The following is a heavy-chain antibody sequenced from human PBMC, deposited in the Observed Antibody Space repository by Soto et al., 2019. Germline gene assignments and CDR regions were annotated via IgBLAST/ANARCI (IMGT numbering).Heavy chain of an antibody. V-gene: IGHV3-30*18. CDR3: AKDVGATTPYYYYYGMNV. CDR1: GFTFSSYG. J-gene: IGHJ6*02. Sequence: GGSLRLSCAASGFTFSSYGMHWVRQAPGKGLEWVAVISYDGSNKYYADSVKGRFTISRDNSKNTLYLQMNSLRAEDTAVYYCAKDVGATTPYYYYYGMNVWGQGTTVTVSS. D-gene: IGHD1-26*01. CDR2: ISYDGSNK.